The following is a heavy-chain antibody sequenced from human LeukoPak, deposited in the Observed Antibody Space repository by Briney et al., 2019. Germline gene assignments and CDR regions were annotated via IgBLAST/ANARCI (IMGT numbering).Heavy chain of an antibody. D-gene: IGHD1-26*01. CDR1: GFTFSSYE. V-gene: IGHV3-48*03. Sequence: GSLRLSCAASGFTFSSYEMNWVRQAPGKGLEWVSYISSSGRTIYYADSVKGRFTISRDNAKSSLYLQMNSLRAEVTAVYYCARVAWDLQYTGAFDIWGQGTMVTVSS. J-gene: IGHJ3*02. CDR2: ISSSGRTI. CDR3: ARVAWDLQYTGAFDI.